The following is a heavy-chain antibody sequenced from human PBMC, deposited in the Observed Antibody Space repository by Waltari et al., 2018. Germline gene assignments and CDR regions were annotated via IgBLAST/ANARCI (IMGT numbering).Heavy chain of an antibody. Sequence: EVQLVESGGGLVQPGGSLRLSCAASGFTFSSSDMTWVRQATGKGLEWVSAIGTAGDTYYPGSVKGRFTISRENAKNSLYLQMNSLRAGDTAVYYCARSYSSGWNDAFDIWGQGTMVTVSS. D-gene: IGHD6-19*01. V-gene: IGHV3-13*01. J-gene: IGHJ3*02. CDR2: IGTAGDT. CDR3: ARSYSSGWNDAFDI. CDR1: GFTFSSSD.